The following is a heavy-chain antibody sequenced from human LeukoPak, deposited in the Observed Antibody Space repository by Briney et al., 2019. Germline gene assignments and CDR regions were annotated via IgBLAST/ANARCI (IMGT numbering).Heavy chain of an antibody. CDR3: ARRGDSSSREFDY. V-gene: IGHV4-61*02. D-gene: IGHD6-13*01. Sequence: SETLSLTCTVSGGSISSGSYYWSWIRQPAGKGLEWIGRIYTSGSTNYNPSLKSRVTISVDTSKNQFSLKLSSVTAADTAVYYCARRGDSSSREFDYWGQGTLVTVSS. CDR2: IYTSGST. J-gene: IGHJ4*02. CDR1: GGSISSGSYY.